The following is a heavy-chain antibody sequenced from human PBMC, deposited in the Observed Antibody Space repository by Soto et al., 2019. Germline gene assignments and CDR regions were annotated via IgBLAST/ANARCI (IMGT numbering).Heavy chain of an antibody. CDR3: AKMIAEAGNFLDY. D-gene: IGHD6-13*01. Sequence: ASVKVSCKASGYTFTGYYLHWVRQAPGQGLEWMGWINPNSGGTNYAQKFQGWVTMTRDTSISTAYMELSRLRSDDTAVYYCAKMIAEAGNFLDYSGQGSLVIVSS. CDR2: INPNSGGT. V-gene: IGHV1-2*04. J-gene: IGHJ4*02. CDR1: GYTFTGYY.